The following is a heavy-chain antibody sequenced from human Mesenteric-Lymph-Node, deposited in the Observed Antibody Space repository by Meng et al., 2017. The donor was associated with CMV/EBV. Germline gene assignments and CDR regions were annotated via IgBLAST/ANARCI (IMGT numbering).Heavy chain of an antibody. Sequence: SGYTFTSYGISWVRQAPGRGLEWMGWISAYNGNTNYAQKLQGRVTMTTDTSTSTAYMELRSLRSDDTAVYYCARGNYGSGGDNWFDPWGQGTLVTVSS. J-gene: IGHJ5*02. CDR3: ARGNYGSGGDNWFDP. CDR1: GYTFTSYG. CDR2: ISAYNGNT. D-gene: IGHD3-10*01. V-gene: IGHV1-18*01.